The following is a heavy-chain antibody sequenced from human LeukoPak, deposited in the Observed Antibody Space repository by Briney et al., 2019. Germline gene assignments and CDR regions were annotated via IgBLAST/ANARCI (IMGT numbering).Heavy chain of an antibody. Sequence: KASETLSLTCTVSGGSIINYYWTWIRQPPGKGLEWIGHIYYGGSTNYNPSLNSRVTISVDTSKKQFSLKLTSVIAADTAVYYCARVAKHFRGGLSFYFMDVWGIGTTVTISS. CDR2: IYYGGST. V-gene: IGHV4-59*01. CDR1: GGSIINYY. J-gene: IGHJ6*03. D-gene: IGHD3-10*01. CDR3: ARVAKHFRGGLSFYFMDV.